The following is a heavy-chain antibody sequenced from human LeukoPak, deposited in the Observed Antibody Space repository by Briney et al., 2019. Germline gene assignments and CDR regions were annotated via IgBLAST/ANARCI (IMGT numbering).Heavy chain of an antibody. D-gene: IGHD5-12*01. V-gene: IGHV3-23*01. CDR2: IDGSGGST. Sequence: GGSLRLSCAASGFTFSSYAMSWFRQAPGRGLEWVSAIDGSGGSTYYADSVKGRFTISRDNSKNTLCLQMNSLRAEDTAIYYCAKDRRLPWDYFDSWGQGTLVTVSS. CDR3: AKDRRLPWDYFDS. CDR1: GFTFSSYA. J-gene: IGHJ4*02.